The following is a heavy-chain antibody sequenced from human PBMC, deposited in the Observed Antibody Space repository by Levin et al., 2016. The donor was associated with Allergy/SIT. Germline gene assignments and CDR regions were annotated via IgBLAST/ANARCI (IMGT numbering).Heavy chain of an antibody. CDR1: GFTFSSYD. CDR3: ARSQVSVTSPNWYFDL. CDR2: IGTAGDT. D-gene: IGHD4-17*01. J-gene: IGHJ2*01. Sequence: GESLKISCAASGFTFSSYDMHWVRQATGKGLEWVSVIGTAGDTYYPGSVKGRFTISRENAKNSLYLQMNSLRAGDTAVYYCARSQVSVTSPNWYFDLWGRGTLVTVSS. V-gene: IGHV3-13*04.